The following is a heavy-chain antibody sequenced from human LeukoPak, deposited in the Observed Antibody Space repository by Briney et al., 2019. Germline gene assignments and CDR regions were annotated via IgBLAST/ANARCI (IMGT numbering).Heavy chain of an antibody. D-gene: IGHD6-19*01. CDR3: AHTLIAVAGTNWFDP. J-gene: IGHJ5*02. CDR2: IYWDDDK. V-gene: IGHV2-5*02. Sequence: ESGPTLVKPTQTLTLTCTFSGFSLSTSGVGVGWIRQPPGKALEWLALIYWDDDKRYSPSLKSRLTITKDTSKNQVVLTMTNMDPVDTATYYCAHTLIAVAGTNWFDPWGQGTLVTVSS. CDR1: GFSLSTSGVG.